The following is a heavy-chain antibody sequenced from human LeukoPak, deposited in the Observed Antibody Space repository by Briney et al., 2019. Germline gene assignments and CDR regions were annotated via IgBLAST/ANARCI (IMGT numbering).Heavy chain of an antibody. CDR2: IKKDGSEK. Sequence: GGPLRLSCAASGFTFSSYWMSWVRQAPGKGLEWVANIKKDGSEKYYVDAVKGRFTISRDNAKTSLYLQMNSLRAEDTAVYYCARDSADNLDWGQGTLVTVSS. CDR3: ARDSADNLD. J-gene: IGHJ4*02. D-gene: IGHD3-9*01. CDR1: GFTFSSYW. V-gene: IGHV3-7*01.